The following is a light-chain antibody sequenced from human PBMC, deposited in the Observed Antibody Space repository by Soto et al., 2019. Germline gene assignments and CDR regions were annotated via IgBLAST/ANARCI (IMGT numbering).Light chain of an antibody. V-gene: IGKV3-15*01. CDR1: QSVSSN. Sequence: EIVLTQSPATLSVSPGERATLSCRASQSVSSNSAWYQQKPGQAPRLLIYGASTRATGIPARFSGSGSGTEFTLTISSLQSEEFAVYYCQQYNNWPMYTFGHETKLEIK. CDR3: QQYNNWPMYT. J-gene: IGKJ2*01. CDR2: GAS.